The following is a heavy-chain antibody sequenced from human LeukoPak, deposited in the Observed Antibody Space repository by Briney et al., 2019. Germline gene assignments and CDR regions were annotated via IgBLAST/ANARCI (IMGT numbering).Heavy chain of an antibody. CDR1: GFIFSSYW. V-gene: IGHV3-7*01. CDR3: ATLDY. CDR2: IKQDGSEK. J-gene: IGHJ4*02. Sequence: GGSLRLSCAASGFIFSSYWMNWVRQASGKGLEWVANIKQDGSEKYYVDSVKGRFTISRDNAKNSLYLQMNSLRAEDTAVYYCATLDYWGQGTLVTVSS.